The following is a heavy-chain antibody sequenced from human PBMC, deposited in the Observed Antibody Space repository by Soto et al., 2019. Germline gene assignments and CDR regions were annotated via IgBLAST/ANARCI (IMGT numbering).Heavy chain of an antibody. CDR2: INPNSGGT. V-gene: IGHV1-2*02. J-gene: IGHJ4*02. D-gene: IGHD2-15*01. CDR3: ARDELADTITDY. Sequence: ASVKVSCKASGYTFTGYYMHWVRQAPGQGLEWMGWINPNSGGTNYAQKFQGRVTMTRDTSISTAYMEPSRLRSDDTAVYYCARDELADTITDYWGQGTLVTVSS. CDR1: GYTFTGYY.